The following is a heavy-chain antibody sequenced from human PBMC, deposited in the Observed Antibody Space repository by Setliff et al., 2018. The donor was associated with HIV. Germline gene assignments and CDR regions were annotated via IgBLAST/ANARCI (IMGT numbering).Heavy chain of an antibody. CDR2: IYHSGIT. CDR3: ARASGDAYRHPRDYNYYYMDV. CDR1: GGSISSGAYY. J-gene: IGHJ6*03. V-gene: IGHV4-31*03. D-gene: IGHD4-4*01. Sequence: SETLSLTCTVSGGSISSGAYYWTWIRQQPGKGLEWIGYIYHSGITYYNPSLKSRINISVDTSKNQFSLNLRSVTAADTAVYFCARASGDAYRHPRDYNYYYMDVWGKGDMVTAP.